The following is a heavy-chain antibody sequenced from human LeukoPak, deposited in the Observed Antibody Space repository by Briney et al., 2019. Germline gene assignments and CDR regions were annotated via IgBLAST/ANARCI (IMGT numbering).Heavy chain of an antibody. CDR1: GFTVSTNY. V-gene: IGHV3-53*01. CDR3: ARGSSSYYGLDV. Sequence: PGGSLRLSCAASGFTVSTNYMSWVRQAPGKGLEWVSVIYSGGSTYYADSVKGRFTISRDNSKNMLYLQMNSLRAEDTAVYYCARGSSSYYGLDVWGQGTTVTVSS. CDR2: IYSGGST. D-gene: IGHD3-10*01. J-gene: IGHJ6*02.